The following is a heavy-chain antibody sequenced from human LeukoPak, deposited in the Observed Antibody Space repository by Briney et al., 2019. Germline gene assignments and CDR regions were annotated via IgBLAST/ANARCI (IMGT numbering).Heavy chain of an antibody. Sequence: GGSLRLSCAASGFTFSSYAMSWVRQAPGKGLEWVSAISGSGGSTYYADSVKGRFTISRDNSKNTLYLQMNSLRAEDTAVYYCAKSAYYYDSSGYYPIDYWGQGTLVTVSS. CDR3: AKSAYYYDSSGYYPIDY. D-gene: IGHD3-22*01. J-gene: IGHJ4*02. CDR2: ISGSGGST. CDR1: GFTFSSYA. V-gene: IGHV3-23*01.